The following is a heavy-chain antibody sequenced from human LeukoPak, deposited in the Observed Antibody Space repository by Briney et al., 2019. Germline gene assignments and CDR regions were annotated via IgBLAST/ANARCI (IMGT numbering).Heavy chain of an antibody. J-gene: IGHJ6*03. Sequence: GGSLRLSCAVSGLTFTNYALSWVRHAPGKWLEWGSTVSVSAYSTYYADSVKGRFTAFRDNSKNTVGLQMNSLRAEDAAVYYCARYSLSSSKYYYYYMDVWGKGTTVTVSS. V-gene: IGHV3-23*01. CDR2: VSVSAYST. CDR1: GLTFTNYA. CDR3: ARYSLSSSKYYYYYMDV. D-gene: IGHD5/OR15-5a*01.